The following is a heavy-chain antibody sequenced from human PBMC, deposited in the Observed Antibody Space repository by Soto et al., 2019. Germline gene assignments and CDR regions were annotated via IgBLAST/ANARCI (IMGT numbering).Heavy chain of an antibody. Sequence: PGGSLRLSCAASGFTFSSYWMSWVRQAPGKGLEWVANIKQDGNEKYYVDSLKGRFTISRDNAKNSLYLQMNSLRAEDTAVYYCARDEWLRGRIFDFWGQGTLVTVSS. V-gene: IGHV3-7*04. D-gene: IGHD5-12*01. J-gene: IGHJ4*02. CDR3: ARDEWLRGRIFDF. CDR1: GFTFSSYW. CDR2: IKQDGNEK.